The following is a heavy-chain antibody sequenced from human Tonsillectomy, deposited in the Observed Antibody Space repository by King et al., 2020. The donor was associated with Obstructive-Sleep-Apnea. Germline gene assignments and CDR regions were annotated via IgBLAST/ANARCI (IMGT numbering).Heavy chain of an antibody. D-gene: IGHD4-11*01. CDR1: GFTFSYYG. CDR3: AVSDYNDGLETFDV. CDR2: VSVGGMEG. J-gene: IGHJ3*01. Sequence: QLVQSGGGVVQPGKALRLSCLASGFTFSYYGMNWGRQAPVKGLEWVAVVSVGGMEGFFVVPVGGRLTISRDNSKDTLYLQMNSLRPEDTAVYYCAVSDYNDGLETFDVWGQGTLVTVSS. V-gene: IGHV3-30*03.